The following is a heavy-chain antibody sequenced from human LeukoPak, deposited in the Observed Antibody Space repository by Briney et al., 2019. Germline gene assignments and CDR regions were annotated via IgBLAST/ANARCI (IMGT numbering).Heavy chain of an antibody. CDR1: GGSISSYY. Sequence: PSETLSLTCTVSGGSISSYYWSWIRQPPGKGLEWIGYIYYSGNTNYNPSLKSRVTISVDTSKNQFSLKLSSVTAADTAVYYCAGRGQVGDDAFDIWGQGTMVTVSS. D-gene: IGHD3-10*01. V-gene: IGHV4-59*01. J-gene: IGHJ3*02. CDR2: IYYSGNT. CDR3: AGRGQVGDDAFDI.